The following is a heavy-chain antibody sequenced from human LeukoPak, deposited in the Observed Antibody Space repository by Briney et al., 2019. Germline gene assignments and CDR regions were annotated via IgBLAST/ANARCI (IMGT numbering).Heavy chain of an antibody. D-gene: IGHD1-14*01. CDR1: GFTVSSNY. J-gene: IGHJ4*02. CDR3: ARVAFRSNSYISGIDY. Sequence: GGSLRLSCAASGFTVSSNYMSWVRQAPGKGLEWVSVIYSGCSTYYAGPERGRLNISRENSKDTVFLKINSLRAGDTAVYYCARVAFRSNSYISGIDYLGQGTLVTVSS. V-gene: IGHV3-53*01. CDR2: IYSGCST.